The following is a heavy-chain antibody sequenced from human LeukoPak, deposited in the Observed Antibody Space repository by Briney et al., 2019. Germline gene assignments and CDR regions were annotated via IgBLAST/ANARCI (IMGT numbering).Heavy chain of an antibody. Sequence: QPGGSLRLSCAASGFTFSTYAMSWFRQAPGKGLEWVGFIRSKAYGGTTEYAASVKGRFTISRDDSNSIAYLHINSLKTEDTAVYYCSRTGITIALSGSFPDYWGQGTLVTVSS. CDR3: SRTGITIALSGSFPDY. CDR2: IRSKAYGGTT. D-gene: IGHD6-19*01. V-gene: IGHV3-49*03. CDR1: GFTFSTYA. J-gene: IGHJ4*02.